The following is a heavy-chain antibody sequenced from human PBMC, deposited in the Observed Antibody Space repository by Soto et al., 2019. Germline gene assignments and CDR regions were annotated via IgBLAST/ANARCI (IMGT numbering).Heavy chain of an antibody. CDR2: IIPIFGTA. CDR1: GGTFSSYA. D-gene: IGHD3-10*01. J-gene: IGHJ6*02. CDR3: ARGGYYYGSGSPTLMDL. Sequence: QVQLVQSGAEVKKPGSSVKVSCKASGGTFSSYAISWVRQAPGQGLEWMGGIIPIFGTANYAQKFQGRVTITADKSTSTAYMELSSLRSEDTAVYYCARGGYYYGSGSPTLMDLWGQGTTVTVSS. V-gene: IGHV1-69*06.